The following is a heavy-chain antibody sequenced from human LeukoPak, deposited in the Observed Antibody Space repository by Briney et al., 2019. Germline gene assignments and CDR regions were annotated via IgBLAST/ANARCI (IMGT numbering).Heavy chain of an antibody. V-gene: IGHV4-39*01. CDR3: ASGRVGLPFDY. Sequence: SETLSLTCAVYGASLSGYYWGWIRQPPGKGLEWIGSIYYSGSTYYNPSLKSRVTISVDTSKNQFSLKLSSVTAADTAVYYCASGRVGLPFDYWGQGTLVTVSS. J-gene: IGHJ4*02. CDR1: GASLSGYY. CDR2: IYYSGST.